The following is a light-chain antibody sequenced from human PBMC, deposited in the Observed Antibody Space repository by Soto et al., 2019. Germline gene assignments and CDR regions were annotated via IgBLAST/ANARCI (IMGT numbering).Light chain of an antibody. J-gene: IGKJ3*01. V-gene: IGKV1-33*01. CDR3: QQYDVPPLS. CDR1: QDIGNY. Sequence: DIHLTQSPSFLSASVGHRVTITCQASQDIGNYLNWYQQKPGQAPKLLISDASNLEVGVPLRLSGSGYGTHFTLTINSMKHEDIATYYCQQYDVPPLSFGPGTKVDI. CDR2: DAS.